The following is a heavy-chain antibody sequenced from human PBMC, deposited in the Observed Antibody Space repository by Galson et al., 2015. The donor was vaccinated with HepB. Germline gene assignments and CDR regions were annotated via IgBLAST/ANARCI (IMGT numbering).Heavy chain of an antibody. V-gene: IGHV3-33*01. CDR2: IWFDGSNK. CDR3: ARGQQSPNGAFDI. D-gene: IGHD6-13*01. J-gene: IGHJ3*02. Sequence: SLRLSCAASDFTFRNYAMHWVRQAPSKGLEWVAIIWFDGSNKFYADTVKGRFTISRDNSKNTPYLQLNSLRAEDTAVYYCARGQQSPNGAFDIWGPGTLVTVSS. CDR1: DFTFRNYA.